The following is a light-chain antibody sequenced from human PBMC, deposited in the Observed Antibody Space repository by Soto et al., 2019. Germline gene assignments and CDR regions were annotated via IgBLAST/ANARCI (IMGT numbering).Light chain of an antibody. CDR2: EVS. V-gene: IGLV2-8*01. CDR3: SSYAGSNNLGV. J-gene: IGLJ2*01. CDR1: SSDVGFYNY. Sequence: QSALTQPPSASGSPGQSVTISCTGTSSDVGFYNYVFWYQQHPGKAPKLMIYEVSKRPSGVPDRFSGSKSGNTASLTVSGLQAEDEADYYCSSYAGSNNLGVFGGGTKLTVL.